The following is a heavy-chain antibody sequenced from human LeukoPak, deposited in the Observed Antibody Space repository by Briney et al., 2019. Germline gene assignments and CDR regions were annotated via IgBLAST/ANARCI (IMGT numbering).Heavy chain of an antibody. CDR2: IWYDGSNK. CDR3: AKNAAGTCMDV. J-gene: IGHJ6*04. Sequence: GGSLRLSCAASGFTFSSYGMHWVRQAPGKGLEWVAVIWYDGSNKYYADSVKGRFTISRDNSKNTLYLQMNNLRAEDTAVYYCAKNAAGTCMDVWGKGTTVTVSS. CDR1: GFTFSSYG. V-gene: IGHV3-33*06. D-gene: IGHD6-13*01.